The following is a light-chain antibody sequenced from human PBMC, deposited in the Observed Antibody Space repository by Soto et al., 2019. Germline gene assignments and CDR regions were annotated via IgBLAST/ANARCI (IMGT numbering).Light chain of an antibody. CDR1: QSLLHSNGYNY. J-gene: IGKJ1*01. CDR2: LGS. V-gene: IGKV2-28*01. Sequence: DIVMTQSPLSLPVTPGEPASISCRSSQSLLHSNGYNYLDWYLQKPGQSPQLLIYLGSNRASGVSDRFSGSGSGTDFTRKISRVEAEDVGVYYCMQALQTPWTFGQGTKVEIK. CDR3: MQALQTPWT.